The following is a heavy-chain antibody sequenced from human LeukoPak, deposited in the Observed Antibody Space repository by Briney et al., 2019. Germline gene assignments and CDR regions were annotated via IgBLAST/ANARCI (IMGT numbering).Heavy chain of an antibody. CDR2: ISTSSSYI. D-gene: IGHD3-10*01. CDR3: ARDPNPYVVRGVITEN. V-gene: IGHV3-21*01. J-gene: IGHJ4*02. CDR1: AFTFSSYS. Sequence: PGGSLRLSCAASAFTFSSYSMNWVRQAPGKGLEWVSFISTSSSYIHYADSVKGRFTISRDNAKNSLYLQMNSLRAEDTAVYYCARDPNPYVVRGVITENWGQGTLVTVSS.